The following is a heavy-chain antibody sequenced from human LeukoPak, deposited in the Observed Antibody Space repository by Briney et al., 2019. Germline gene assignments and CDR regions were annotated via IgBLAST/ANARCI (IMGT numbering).Heavy chain of an antibody. V-gene: IGHV3-30*03. CDR2: ISYDGSNK. Sequence: GGSLRLSCAASGFTFSSYGMHWVRQAPGKGLEWVAVISYDGSNKYYADSVKGRFTISRDNSKNTLYLQMNSLRAEDTAVYYCTTGDSSGWGPFSAFDIWGQGTMVTVSS. CDR3: TTGDSSGWGPFSAFDI. CDR1: GFTFSSYG. J-gene: IGHJ3*02. D-gene: IGHD6-19*01.